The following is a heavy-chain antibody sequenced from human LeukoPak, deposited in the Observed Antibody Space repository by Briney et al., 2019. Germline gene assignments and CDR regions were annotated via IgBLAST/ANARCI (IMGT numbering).Heavy chain of an antibody. J-gene: IGHJ4*02. CDR3: ARGRRGYRTELDS. Sequence: SETLSLTCIVSGDSPASGYYGGWIRQAPGKGLEWIGSIYQSGTTYYNPSLKSRVTISKDTSKNQFSLRPTSVTDADTALYYCARGRRGYRTELDSWGQGTLVTVSS. CDR1: GDSPASGYY. V-gene: IGHV4-38-2*02. D-gene: IGHD3-22*01. CDR2: IYQSGTT.